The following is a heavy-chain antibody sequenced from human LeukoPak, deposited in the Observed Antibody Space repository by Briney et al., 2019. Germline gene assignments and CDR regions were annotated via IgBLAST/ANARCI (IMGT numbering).Heavy chain of an antibody. CDR2: IYYSGTT. D-gene: IGHD5-18*01. J-gene: IGHJ4*02. CDR3: ARDLYSHNLDAEY. Sequence: SETLSLTCIVSGGSVNSNTYYWGWIRQPPGKGLEWIASIYYSGTTYYNPSLRSRVTISIDTSKNQFSLKLSSVTAADTAVYYCARDLYSHNLDAEYWGQGTLVTVSS. V-gene: IGHV4-39*07. CDR1: GGSVNSNTYY.